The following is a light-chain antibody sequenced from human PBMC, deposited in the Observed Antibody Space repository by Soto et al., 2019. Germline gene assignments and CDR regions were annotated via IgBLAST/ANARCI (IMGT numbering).Light chain of an antibody. CDR2: FVS. V-gene: IGKV2-28*01. Sequence: IVMTQSPLSLPVTPGEPASLSFRSSQSLLHSNGYTYLDWYLQRPGQSPQLLIYFVSTRASGVPDRFSGSGSGTDFTLKISGVEAEDVGVYYCMQALQTPRTFGQGTRLEIK. CDR1: QSLLHSNGYTY. J-gene: IGKJ5*01. CDR3: MQALQTPRT.